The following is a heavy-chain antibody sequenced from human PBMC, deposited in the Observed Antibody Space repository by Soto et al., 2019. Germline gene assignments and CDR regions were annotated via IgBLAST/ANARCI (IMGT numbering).Heavy chain of an antibody. J-gene: IGHJ4*02. Sequence: GGSLRRSWAAAGFTLSSDAMSWVRQAPGKGLEWVSAISGSGGSTYYADSVKGRFTISRDNSKNTLYLQMNSLRAEDTAVYYCAKTGEPYSSGWYPSWGQGTLVTVSS. CDR3: AKTGEPYSSGWYPS. D-gene: IGHD6-19*01. CDR1: GFTLSSDA. CDR2: ISGSGGST. V-gene: IGHV3-23*01.